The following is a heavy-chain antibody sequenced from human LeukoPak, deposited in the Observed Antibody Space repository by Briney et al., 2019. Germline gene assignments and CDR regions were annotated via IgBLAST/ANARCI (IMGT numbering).Heavy chain of an antibody. CDR1: GVSISSSSYY. J-gene: IGHJ2*01. D-gene: IGHD3-3*01. CDR2: IYYSGST. V-gene: IGHV4-39*01. CDR3: AGLPYDFWSGYYHWYFDL. Sequence: SETLSLTCTVSGVSISSSSYYWGWIRQPPGKGLEWIGSIYYSGSTYYNPSLKSRVTISVDTSKNQFSLKLSSVTAADTAVYYCAGLPYDFWSGYYHWYFDLWGRGTLVTVSS.